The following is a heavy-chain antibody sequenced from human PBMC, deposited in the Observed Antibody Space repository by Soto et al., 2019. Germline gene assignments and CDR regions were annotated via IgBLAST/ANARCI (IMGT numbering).Heavy chain of an antibody. D-gene: IGHD2-2*01. Sequence: QVQLVQSGTEVKKPGASVKVSCKTSGYSFTKYGLHWVRQAPGQRLEWMGWINPGNGDTKYSQKFQGRVTITRDTSADTGFMELSSLRSEGSALFFCARTDCSSTSCYNYYYYGMDVWGQGTTVTVSS. V-gene: IGHV1-3*01. CDR3: ARTDCSSTSCYNYYYYGMDV. CDR2: INPGNGDT. J-gene: IGHJ6*02. CDR1: GYSFTKYG.